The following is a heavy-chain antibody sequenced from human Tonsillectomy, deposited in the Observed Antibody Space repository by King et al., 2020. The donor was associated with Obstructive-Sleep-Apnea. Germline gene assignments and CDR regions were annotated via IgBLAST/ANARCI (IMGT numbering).Heavy chain of an antibody. D-gene: IGHD6-13*01. J-gene: IGHJ4*02. CDR3: ARNTPGWQQMVV. V-gene: IGHV4-4*02. CDR2: VSHSGSS. CDR1: GVSMSSSNW. Sequence: VQLQESGPGLVKPSGTLSLTCAVSGVSMSSSNWWSWVRQPPGKGLEWIGEVSHSGSSSYNPSLTSRVTLSLDKSTSQFSLKLSSVTAADTAVYYCARNTPGWQQMVVWGQGTLVTVSS.